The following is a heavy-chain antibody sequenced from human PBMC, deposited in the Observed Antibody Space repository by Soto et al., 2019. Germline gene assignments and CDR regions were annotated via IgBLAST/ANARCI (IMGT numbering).Heavy chain of an antibody. CDR1: GGSISSGGYY. J-gene: IGHJ6*02. V-gene: IGHV4-31*03. D-gene: IGHD2-2*01. CDR2: IYYSGST. CDR3: ARDCSSKSCPDGHGMDV. Sequence: SETLSLTCTVSGGSISSGGYYWSWIRQHPGKGLEWIGYIYYSGSTYYNPSLKSRVTISVDTSKNQFSLKLSSVTAADTAVYYCARDCSSKSCPDGHGMDVWGQGTTVTVSS.